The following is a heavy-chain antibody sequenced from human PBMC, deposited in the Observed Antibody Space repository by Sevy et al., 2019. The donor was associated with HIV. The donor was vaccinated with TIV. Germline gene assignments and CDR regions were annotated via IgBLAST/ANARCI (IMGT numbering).Heavy chain of an antibody. D-gene: IGHD1-1*01. CDR3: TRWKGAPSVFDF. CDR1: GFTFGDYS. CDR2: LVKDGRL. Sequence: GGSLRLSCRASGFTFGDYSMSWVRQAPGKGLEWVSFLVKDGRLDYAASVKGRYSISRHGSKTIVDLQMNDLNTEDTAVYYCTRWKGAPSVFDFWAQGALVTVSS. J-gene: IGHJ4*02. V-gene: IGHV3-49*04.